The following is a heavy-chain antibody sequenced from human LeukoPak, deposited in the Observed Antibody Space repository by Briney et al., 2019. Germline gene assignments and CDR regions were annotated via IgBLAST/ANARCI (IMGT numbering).Heavy chain of an antibody. CDR3: AKVGIAAARDY. J-gene: IGHJ4*02. CDR1: GFTFSSYA. D-gene: IGHD6-13*01. Sequence: GGSLRLSCEASGFTFSSYAMSWVRQAPGKGLEWVSGISGSGDNTYYADSVKGRFTISRDSSEKTVLLQMNSLRDEDTAVYYCAKVGIAAARDYWGQGTLVTVSS. V-gene: IGHV3-23*01. CDR2: ISGSGDNT.